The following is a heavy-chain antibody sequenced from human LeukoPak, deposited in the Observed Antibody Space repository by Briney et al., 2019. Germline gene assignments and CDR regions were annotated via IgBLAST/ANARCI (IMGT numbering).Heavy chain of an antibody. D-gene: IGHD6-13*01. J-gene: IGHJ4*02. V-gene: IGHV1-2*04. Sequence: ASVKVSCKASGYTFTGYYMHWVRQAPGQGLEWMGWINPNSGGTNYAQKFQGWVTMTRDTSISTAYMELSRLRSDDTAVYYCARDSAKAAAGIGYWGQGTLVTVSS. CDR1: GYTFTGYY. CDR3: ARDSAKAAAGIGY. CDR2: INPNSGGT.